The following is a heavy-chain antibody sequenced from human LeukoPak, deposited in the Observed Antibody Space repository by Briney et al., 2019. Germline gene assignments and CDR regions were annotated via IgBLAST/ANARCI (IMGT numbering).Heavy chain of an antibody. J-gene: IGHJ4*02. CDR1: GGSISSGGYS. CDR3: ARREYYFDY. CDR2: SYHSGST. D-gene: IGHD2/OR15-2a*01. V-gene: IGHV4-30-2*01. Sequence: SETLSLTCTVSGGSISSGGYSWSWLRQPPGKGLEWIGYSYHSGSTYYNPSLKSPVTISVDRSKNQFSLKLNSVTAADTAVYYCARREYYFDYWGQGTLVTVSS.